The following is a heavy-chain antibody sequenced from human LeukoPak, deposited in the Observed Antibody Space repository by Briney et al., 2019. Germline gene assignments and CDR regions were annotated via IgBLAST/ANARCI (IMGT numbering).Heavy chain of an antibody. V-gene: IGHV3-30*18. CDR3: AKDLSIQPSPPDY. CDR2: ISYDGSNK. Sequence: GGSLRLSCAASGFTFSSCGMHWVRQAPGKGLEWVAVISYDGSNKYYADSVKGRFTISRDNSKNTLYLQMNSLRAEDTAVYYCAKDLSIQPSPPDYWGQGTLVTVSS. CDR1: GFTFSSCG. J-gene: IGHJ4*02. D-gene: IGHD5-18*01.